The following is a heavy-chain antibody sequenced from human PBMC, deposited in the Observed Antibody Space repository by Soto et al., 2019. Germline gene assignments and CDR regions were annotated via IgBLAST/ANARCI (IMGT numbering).Heavy chain of an antibody. CDR2: ISHDGINK. CDR1: GFTFSSYA. D-gene: IGHD2-2*01. CDR3: GRCTSTSCHLGSDY. J-gene: IGHJ4*02. Sequence: GGSLRLSCAASGFTFSSYAMNWVRQAPGKGLEWVALISHDGINKYYADSVRGRFTISRDSSTNTLYLQMNSLGAADTAVYYCGRCTSTSCHLGSDYWGQGTLVTVSS. V-gene: IGHV3-30-3*01.